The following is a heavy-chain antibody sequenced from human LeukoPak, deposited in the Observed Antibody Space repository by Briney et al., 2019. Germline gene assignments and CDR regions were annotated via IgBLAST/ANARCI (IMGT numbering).Heavy chain of an antibody. Sequence: GGSLRLSCAASGFSFSTYSMNWVRQAPGKGLEWVSYISSSSSTIYYADSVKGRFTISRDNAKNSLYLQMNSLRAEDTAVYYCARGGSSSSAYWGQGTLVTVSS. CDR2: ISSSSSTI. V-gene: IGHV3-48*01. D-gene: IGHD6-6*01. CDR3: ARGGSSSSAY. CDR1: GFSFSTYS. J-gene: IGHJ4*02.